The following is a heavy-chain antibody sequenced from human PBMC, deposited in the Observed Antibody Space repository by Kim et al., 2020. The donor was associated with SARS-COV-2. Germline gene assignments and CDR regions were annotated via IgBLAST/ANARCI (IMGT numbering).Heavy chain of an antibody. V-gene: IGHV4-39*01. Sequence: YYNPALQSRVTISVDTSKNQFALKLSSVTAADTAVYYCASRVVPAADFDYWGQGTLVTVSS. CDR3: ASRVVPAADFDY. J-gene: IGHJ4*02. D-gene: IGHD2-2*01.